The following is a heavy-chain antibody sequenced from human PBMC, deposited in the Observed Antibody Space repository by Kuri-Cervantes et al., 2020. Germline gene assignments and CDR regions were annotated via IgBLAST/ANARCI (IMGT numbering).Heavy chain of an antibody. Sequence: ASVKVSCKASGYTFTSYGISWVRQAPGQGLEWMGWISAYNGNTNYAQQLQGRVTMTTDTSTSTVYMELSSLRSEDTAVYYCARMGFLEYSYGQPFDYWGQGTLVTVSS. CDR1: GYTFTSYG. CDR3: ARMGFLEYSYGQPFDY. V-gene: IGHV1-18*01. CDR2: ISAYNGNT. D-gene: IGHD5-18*01. J-gene: IGHJ4*02.